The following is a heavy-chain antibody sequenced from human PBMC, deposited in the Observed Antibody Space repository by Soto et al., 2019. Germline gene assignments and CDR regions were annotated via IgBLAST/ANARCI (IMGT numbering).Heavy chain of an antibody. CDR2: ISAYNGNT. D-gene: IGHD1-26*01. J-gene: IGHJ4*02. V-gene: IGHV1-18*01. CDR3: AREFDIVGATDY. Sequence: QVQLVQSGAEVKKPGASVKVSCKASGYTFTSYGISWVRQAPGQGLEWMGWISAYNGNTNYAQKLQGRVTMTTDTAPSTAYREPRSLRSDDTAVYYCAREFDIVGATDYWGQGTLVTVSS. CDR1: GYTFTSYG.